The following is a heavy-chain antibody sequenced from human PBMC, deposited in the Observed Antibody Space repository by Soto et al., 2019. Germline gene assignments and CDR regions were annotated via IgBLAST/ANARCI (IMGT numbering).Heavy chain of an antibody. Sequence: GGSLRLSCVVSGFTFSDHEMNWVRQAPGKGPEWVSRISESGGTTSYADSVKGRFTISRDNARDSLYLHMNSLRADDTAIYYCARDRSLIFAVPPYGMDIWGQGTTVTVSS. CDR2: ISESGGTT. V-gene: IGHV3-48*03. D-gene: IGHD3-3*01. CDR3: ARDRSLIFAVPPYGMDI. J-gene: IGHJ6*02. CDR1: GFTFSDHE.